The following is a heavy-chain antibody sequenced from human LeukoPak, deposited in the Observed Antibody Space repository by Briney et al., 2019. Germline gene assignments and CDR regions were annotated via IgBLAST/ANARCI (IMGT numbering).Heavy chain of an antibody. D-gene: IGHD2/OR15-2a*01. V-gene: IGHV1-2*02. CDR3: ARGGGSMTFEDY. Sequence: ASVKVSCKASGYTFTGYYMHWVRQAPGQGLEWMGWINPNSGGTNYAQKFQGRVTMTRDTSISTAYMELRSLRSDDTAVYYCARGGGSMTFEDYWGQGTLVTASS. J-gene: IGHJ4*02. CDR2: INPNSGGT. CDR1: GYTFTGYY.